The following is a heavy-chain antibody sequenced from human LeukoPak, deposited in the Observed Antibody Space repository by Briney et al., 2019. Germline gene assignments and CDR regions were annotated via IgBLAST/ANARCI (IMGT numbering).Heavy chain of an antibody. CDR3: AKARGGNPPRRSDAFDI. CDR1: GFTFSSYG. V-gene: IGHV3-30*02. D-gene: IGHD1-14*01. J-gene: IGHJ3*02. CDR2: IRYDGSNK. Sequence: GRSLRLSCAASGFTFSSYGMHWVRQAPGKGLEWVAFIRYDGSNKYYADSVKGRFTISRDNSKNTLYLQMNSLRAEDTAVYYCAKARGGNPPRRSDAFDIWGQGTMVTVSS.